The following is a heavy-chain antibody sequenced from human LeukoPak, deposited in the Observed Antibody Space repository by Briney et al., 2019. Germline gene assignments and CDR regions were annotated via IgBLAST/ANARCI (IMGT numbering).Heavy chain of an antibody. J-gene: IGHJ4*02. V-gene: IGHV3-53*01. Sequence: HPGGSLRLSCAVSGFTVSSNYMSWVRQARGKGLEWVSVIYSGGSTYYADSVKGRFTISRDNSKNTLYLQMNSLRAEDTAVYYCARESSYSSVWYDFAYWGQGTLVTVSS. CDR2: IYSGGST. CDR1: GFTVSSNY. D-gene: IGHD6-19*01. CDR3: ARESSYSSVWYDFAY.